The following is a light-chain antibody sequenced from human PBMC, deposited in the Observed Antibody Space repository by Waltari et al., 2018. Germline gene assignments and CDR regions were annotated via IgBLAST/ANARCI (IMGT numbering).Light chain of an antibody. V-gene: IGLV4-69*01. Sequence: QLVLTQSPSASASLGASVKLTCTLSSGHSTYAIAWHQQQPEKGPRFLMKLKRDGSHSTGDGIPDRFSGSSSGAERYLTISSLQSEDEADYYCQTWGTGIHVFGTGTKVTVL. CDR1: SGHSTYA. J-gene: IGLJ1*01. CDR2: LKRDGSH. CDR3: QTWGTGIHV.